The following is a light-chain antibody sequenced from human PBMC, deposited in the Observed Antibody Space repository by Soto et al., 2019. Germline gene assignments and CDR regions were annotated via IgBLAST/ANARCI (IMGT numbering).Light chain of an antibody. J-gene: IGKJ2*01. Sequence: EIVLTQSPGTLSLSPGERATLSCRASQSVSSSYLAWYQQKPGQAPRLLIYGASSRATGIPDRFSGSGSGTDFTLTISRLVPEDFAEYYCQQYGSWYTVGHGTKLEIK. CDR3: QQYGSWYT. V-gene: IGKV3-20*01. CDR1: QSVSSSY. CDR2: GAS.